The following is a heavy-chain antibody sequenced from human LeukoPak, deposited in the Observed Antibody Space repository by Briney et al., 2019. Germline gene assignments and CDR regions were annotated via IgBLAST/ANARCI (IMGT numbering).Heavy chain of an antibody. CDR1: GFTFSSYW. CDR3: ARDLSGVTGYTYGRGIDY. J-gene: IGHJ4*02. Sequence: GGSLRLSCAASGFTFSSYWISWVRQAPGKGLEWVANIKQDGSEKYYVDSVKGRFTISRDNAKNSLYLQMNSLRAEDTAVYYCARDLSGVTGYTYGRGIDYWGQGTLVTVSS. D-gene: IGHD5-18*01. V-gene: IGHV3-7*01. CDR2: IKQDGSEK.